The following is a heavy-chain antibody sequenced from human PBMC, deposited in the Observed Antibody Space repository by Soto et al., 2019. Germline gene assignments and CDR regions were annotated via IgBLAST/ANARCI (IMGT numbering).Heavy chain of an antibody. CDR3: TSSYASGCAHFGF. V-gene: IGHV1-69*02. J-gene: IGHJ4*02. CDR1: GGTFNSYT. D-gene: IGHD3-16*01. Sequence: QVQLVQSGPEVKKPGSSVKVSCTASGGTFNSYTLNWVRQAPGQRPEWVGRVNPIVGMSTSASKFECRVTLSSENWSNITSIELSGLISVNKVVYYCTSSYASGCAHFGFWGQGTL. CDR2: VNPIVGMS.